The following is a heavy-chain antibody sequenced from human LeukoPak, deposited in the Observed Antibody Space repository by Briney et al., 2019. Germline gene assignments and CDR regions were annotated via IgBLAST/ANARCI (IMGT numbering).Heavy chain of an antibody. Sequence: GGSLRLSCAASGFTFSSYELYWVRQAPGKGLEWISYISSSSTIIKYADSVRGRFTISRDDAREPLYLQMSSLRADDTAIYYCGASRQYVGAFDIWGQGTLVTVSS. CDR1: GFTFSSYE. CDR3: GASRQYVGAFDI. CDR2: ISSSSTII. V-gene: IGHV3-48*03. D-gene: IGHD3-16*01. J-gene: IGHJ3*02.